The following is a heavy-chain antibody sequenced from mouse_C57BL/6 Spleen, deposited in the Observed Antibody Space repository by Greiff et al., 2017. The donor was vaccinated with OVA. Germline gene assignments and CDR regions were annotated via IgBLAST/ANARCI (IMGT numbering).Heavy chain of an antibody. Sequence: QVQLQQSGAELVRPGASVTLSCKASGYTFTDYEMHWVKQTPVHGLEWIGAIDPETGGTAYNQKFKGKAILTADKSSSTAYMELRSLTSEDSAVYYCTRGVTTVERYFDYWGQGTTLTVSS. J-gene: IGHJ2*01. CDR3: TRGVTTVERYFDY. D-gene: IGHD1-1*01. CDR1: GYTFTDYE. V-gene: IGHV1-15*01. CDR2: IDPETGGT.